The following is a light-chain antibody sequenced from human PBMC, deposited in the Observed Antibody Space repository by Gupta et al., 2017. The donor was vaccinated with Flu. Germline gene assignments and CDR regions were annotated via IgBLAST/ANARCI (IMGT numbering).Light chain of an antibody. Sequence: RVTISCSGGKSNIGTNYVYWYQQFPGTAPKLLIYRNDQRPSGVPDRFSGSQSGTSASLAISGLRPEDEADYYCVAWDDSLSGVFFGGGTKVTVL. CDR1: KSNIGTNY. V-gene: IGLV1-47*01. CDR2: RND. J-gene: IGLJ2*01. CDR3: VAWDDSLSGVF.